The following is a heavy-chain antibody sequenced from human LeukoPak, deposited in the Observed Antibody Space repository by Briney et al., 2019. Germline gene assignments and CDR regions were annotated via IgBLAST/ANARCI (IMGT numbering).Heavy chain of an antibody. CDR1: GFTFSSYT. V-gene: IGHV3-7*03. D-gene: IGHD4-11*01. CDR3: ARAINYNFDY. CDR2: INPDGSAT. Sequence: PGGSLRLSCAASGFTFSSYTMHWVRQAPGKGLEWVANINPDGSATYHVDSVKGRFTISRDNAKNSLYLQMISLRAEDTAVYYCARAINYNFDYWGQGTLVTVPS. J-gene: IGHJ4*02.